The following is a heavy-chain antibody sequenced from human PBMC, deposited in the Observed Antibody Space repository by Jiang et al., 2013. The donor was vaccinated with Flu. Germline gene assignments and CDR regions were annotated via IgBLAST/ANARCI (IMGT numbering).Heavy chain of an antibody. D-gene: IGHD3-10*01. CDR2: IYHSGST. V-gene: IGHV4-4*02. Sequence: GPGLVKPSGTLSLTCTVSGGSINASTWWSWVRQPPGKGLEWIGEIYHSGSTNYNPSLKSRVTMSVDRSKNQFFLKLTSVTAADTAMYYCAKDLRFGDEGGYWGQGTLVSVSA. CDR1: GGSINASTW. CDR3: AKDLRFGDEGGY. J-gene: IGHJ4*02.